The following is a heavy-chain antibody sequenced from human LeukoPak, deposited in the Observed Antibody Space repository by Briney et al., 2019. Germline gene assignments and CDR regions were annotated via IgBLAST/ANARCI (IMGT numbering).Heavy chain of an antibody. CDR3: ARGTTRIVVVPAATSSDLGY. CDR1: GYTFTGYY. Sequence: ASVKVSCKASGYTFTGYYMHWVRQAPGQGLEWMGWTNPNSGGTNYAQKFQGRVTITRDTSISTAYMDLSRLRSDDTAVYYCARGTTRIVVVPAATSSDLGYWGQGTLVTVSS. D-gene: IGHD2-2*01. J-gene: IGHJ4*02. CDR2: TNPNSGGT. V-gene: IGHV1-2*02.